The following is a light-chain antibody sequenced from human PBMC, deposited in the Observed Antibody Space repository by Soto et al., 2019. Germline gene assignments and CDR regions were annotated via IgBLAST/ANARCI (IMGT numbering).Light chain of an antibody. CDR3: QQRSNWPPTWT. CDR2: DAS. J-gene: IGKJ1*01. V-gene: IGKV3-11*01. CDR1: QSVRSY. Sequence: DIVLTQSPATLSLSPGERATLSCRASQSVRSYLAWYQQKPGQAPRLVIFDASNRATGIPARFSGSGSGTDFTLIISDLEPEDFAVYYCQQRSNWPPTWTFGQGTKVDIK.